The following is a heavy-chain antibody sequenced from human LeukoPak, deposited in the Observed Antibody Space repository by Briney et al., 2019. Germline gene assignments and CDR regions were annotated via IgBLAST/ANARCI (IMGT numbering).Heavy chain of an antibody. CDR2: ISDSGGST. CDR3: ATYRRGYYDSSDYYYFDY. CDR1: GFTFSSYA. V-gene: IGHV3-23*01. Sequence: GGSLRLSCAASGFTFSSYAMHWVRQAPGKGLEWVSGISDSGGSTYYADSVKGRFTISRDNSKNTLYLQMNSLRAEDTAVYYCATYRRGYYDSSDYYYFDYWGQGTLVTVSS. D-gene: IGHD3-22*01. J-gene: IGHJ4*02.